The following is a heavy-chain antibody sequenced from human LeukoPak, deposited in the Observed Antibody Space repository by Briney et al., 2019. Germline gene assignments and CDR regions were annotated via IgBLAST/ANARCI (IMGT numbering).Heavy chain of an antibody. J-gene: IGHJ5*02. V-gene: IGHV3-33*01. CDR2: IWYDGSNK. Sequence: PGGSLRLSCAASGFTFSSYGMHWVRQAPGKGLEWVAVIWYDGSNKYYADSVKGRFTISRDNSKNTLYLQMNSLRVEDTAVYYCARLYGTYPGWFDPWGQGTLVTVSS. CDR3: ARLYGTYPGWFDP. CDR1: GFTFSSYG. D-gene: IGHD4-17*01.